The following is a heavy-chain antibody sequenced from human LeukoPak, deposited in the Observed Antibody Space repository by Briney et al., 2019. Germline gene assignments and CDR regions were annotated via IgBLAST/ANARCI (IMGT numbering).Heavy chain of an antibody. CDR1: GYTFTSYD. Sequence: ASVKVSCKASGYTFTSYDINWVRQATGQGLEWMGWMNPNSGNTGYAQKFQGRVTMTRNTSISTAYMELSSLRSEDTAVYYCARGRSTVTRRWFDPWGQGTLVTVSS. V-gene: IGHV1-8*01. CDR2: MNPNSGNT. CDR3: ARGRSTVTRRWFDP. J-gene: IGHJ5*02. D-gene: IGHD4-17*01.